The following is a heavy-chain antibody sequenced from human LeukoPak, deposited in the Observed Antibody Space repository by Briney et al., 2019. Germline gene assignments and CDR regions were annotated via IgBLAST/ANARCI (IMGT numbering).Heavy chain of an antibody. Sequence: PGGSLRLSCAASGSTFSSYAMHWVRQAPGKGLEWVAVISYDGSNKYYADSVKGRFTISRDNSKNTLYLQMNSLRAEDTAVYYCARDSVSPIAAAGTFYFDYWGQGTLVTVSS. V-gene: IGHV3-30-3*01. J-gene: IGHJ4*02. CDR2: ISYDGSNK. CDR1: GSTFSSYA. D-gene: IGHD6-13*01. CDR3: ARDSVSPIAAAGTFYFDY.